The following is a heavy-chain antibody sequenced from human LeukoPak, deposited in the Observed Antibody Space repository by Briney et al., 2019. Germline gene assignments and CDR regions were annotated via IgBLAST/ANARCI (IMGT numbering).Heavy chain of an antibody. V-gene: IGHV3-7*01. Sequence: GGSLRLSCAAAGFTFSRYWMSWVRQATGKGLECVAKVKEDGSEKHYVDSVKGRFTISRDNAKKSLYLQMNSLRAEDTAVYYCARDYTGGWNDYWGQGTLVTVSS. CDR2: VKEDGSEK. J-gene: IGHJ4*02. D-gene: IGHD7-27*01. CDR3: ARDYTGGWNDY. CDR1: GFTFSRYW.